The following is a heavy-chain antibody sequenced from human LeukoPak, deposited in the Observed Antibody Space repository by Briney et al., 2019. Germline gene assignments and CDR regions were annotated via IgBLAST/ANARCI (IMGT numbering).Heavy chain of an antibody. CDR2: IYYSGST. Sequence: SETLSLTCTVSGGSISSGGYYWSWIRQHPGKGLEWIGYIYYSGSTYYNPSLKSRVTISVDTSKNQFSLKLSSVTAADTAVYYCARIRGYSYGHTGGFDYWGQGTLVTVSS. CDR1: GGSISSGGYY. V-gene: IGHV4-31*03. D-gene: IGHD5-18*01. J-gene: IGHJ4*02. CDR3: ARIRGYSYGHTGGFDY.